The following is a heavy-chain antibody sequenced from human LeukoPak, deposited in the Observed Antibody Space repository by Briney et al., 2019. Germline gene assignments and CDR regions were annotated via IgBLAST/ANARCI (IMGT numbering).Heavy chain of an antibody. D-gene: IGHD6-6*01. Sequence: PSETLSLTCTVSGGSISSSSYYWGWIRQAPGKGLEWVSGISGSGDSTYYADSVKGRFTISRDNSKNTLYLQMNSLRAEDAAVYYCAKEGLNIATRDFFDSWGQGTLVTVSS. CDR2: ISGSGDST. V-gene: IGHV3-23*01. CDR1: GGSISSSSYY. CDR3: AKEGLNIATRDFFDS. J-gene: IGHJ4*02.